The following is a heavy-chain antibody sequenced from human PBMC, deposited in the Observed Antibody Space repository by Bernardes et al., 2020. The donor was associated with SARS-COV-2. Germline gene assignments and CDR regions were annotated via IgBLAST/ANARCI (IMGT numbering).Heavy chain of an antibody. CDR2: IYYSGDT. CDR1: GGSIDFDF. V-gene: IGHV4-59*01. D-gene: IGHD3-10*01. CDR3: ARHSYGSQRTSFDI. Sequence: SETLYLICIVSGGSIDFDFWSWMRQCPGKGLEWIGYIYYSGDTKYNPSLDSRVTMSVDTSKNQFSLKLTSLTAADTAVYYCARHSYGSQRTSFDIWGRGIAVTVSS. J-gene: IGHJ3*02.